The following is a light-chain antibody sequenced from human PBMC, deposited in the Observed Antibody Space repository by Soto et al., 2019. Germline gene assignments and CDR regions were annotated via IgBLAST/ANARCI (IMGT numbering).Light chain of an antibody. CDR3: CSYTSSSTLYV. J-gene: IGLJ1*01. V-gene: IGLV2-14*01. CDR1: SSDVGGYNY. CDR2: DVS. Sequence: QSALTQPASVSGSPGQSITISCTGTSSDVGGYNYVSWYQQHPGKAPKLMIYDVSNRPSGVSNRFSGSKSGNKASLTISGLQAEDEADYYCCSYTSSSTLYVFGTGTKLTVL.